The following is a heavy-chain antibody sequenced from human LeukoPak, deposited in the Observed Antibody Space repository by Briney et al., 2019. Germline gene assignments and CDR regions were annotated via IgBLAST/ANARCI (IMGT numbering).Heavy chain of an antibody. CDR3: ARGCCSGGSCYSVYYYYYGMDV. CDR2: IIPILGIA. J-gene: IGHJ6*02. V-gene: IGHV1-69*04. D-gene: IGHD2-15*01. CDR1: GGTFSSYA. Sequence: SVKVSCKASGGTFSSYAISWVRQAPGQGLEWMGRIIPILGIANYAQKFQGRVTITADKSTSTAYMELSSLRSEDTAVYYCARGCCSGGSCYSVYYYYYGMDVWGQGTTVTVSS.